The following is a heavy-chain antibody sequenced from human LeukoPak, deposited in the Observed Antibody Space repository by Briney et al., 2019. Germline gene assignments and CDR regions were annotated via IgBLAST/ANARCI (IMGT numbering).Heavy chain of an antibody. V-gene: IGHV3-53*01. CDR3: AKVGYYDSSGYYHLGYYFDY. CDR1: GFTLSSNY. D-gene: IGHD3-22*01. J-gene: IGHJ4*02. CDR2: IYSGGST. Sequence: GGSLRLSCAASGFTLSSNYMSWVRQAPGKGLEWVSVIYSGGSTYYADSVKGRFTISRDNSKNTLYLQMNSLRAEDTAVYYCAKVGYYDSSGYYHLGYYFDYWGQGTLVTVSS.